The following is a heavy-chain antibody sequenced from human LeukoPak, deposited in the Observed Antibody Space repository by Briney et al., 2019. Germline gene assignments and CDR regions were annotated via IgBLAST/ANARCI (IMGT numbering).Heavy chain of an antibody. CDR2: IDNDGSDT. D-gene: IGHD3-22*01. V-gene: IGHV3-74*01. CDR1: GFTFSGYW. Sequence: GGSLRLSCAASGFTFSGYWMQWVRQTPGEGLVWVSRIDNDGSDTNYTDSVKGRFTISRDNAKNTLYLQMNSLRAEDTAVYYCARDYYGIDYWGQGTLVTVSS. CDR3: ARDYYGIDY. J-gene: IGHJ4*02.